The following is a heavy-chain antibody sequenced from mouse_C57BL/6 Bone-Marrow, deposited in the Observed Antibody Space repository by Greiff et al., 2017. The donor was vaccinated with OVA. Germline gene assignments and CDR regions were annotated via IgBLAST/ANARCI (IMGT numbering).Heavy chain of an antibody. V-gene: IGHV1-50*01. CDR2: IDPSDSYT. J-gene: IGHJ3*01. CDR1: GYTFTSYW. D-gene: IGHD2-1*01. Sequence: QVQLQQPGAELVKPGASVKLSCKASGYTFTSYWMQWVKQRPGQGLEWIGEIDPSDSYTNYNQKFKGKATLTVETSSSTAYMQLSSLTSEDSAVYYCAREGSYGNSWFAYWGQGTLVTVSA. CDR3: AREGSYGNSWFAY.